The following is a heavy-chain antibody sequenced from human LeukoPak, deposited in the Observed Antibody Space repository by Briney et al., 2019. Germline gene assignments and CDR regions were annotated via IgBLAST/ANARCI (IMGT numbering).Heavy chain of an antibody. CDR1: DGSISSSSYY. J-gene: IGHJ4*02. CDR3: ASPPRGY. D-gene: IGHD3-10*01. V-gene: IGHV4-39*01. Sequence: PSETLSLTCTVSDGSISSSSYYWGWIRQPPGKGLEWIGSIYYSGSTYYNPSLKSRVTISVDTSKNQFSLKLSSVTAADTAVYYCASPPRGYWGQGTLVTVSS. CDR2: IYYSGST.